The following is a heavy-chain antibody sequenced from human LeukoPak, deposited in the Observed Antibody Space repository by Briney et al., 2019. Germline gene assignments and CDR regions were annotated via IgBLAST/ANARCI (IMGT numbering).Heavy chain of an antibody. CDR2: ISDRSSDI. CDR3: AKYSGSYYYPPNWDS. CDR1: GFTFSSYA. D-gene: IGHD1-26*01. V-gene: IGHV3-21*04. J-gene: IGHJ4*02. Sequence: GGSLRLSCAASGFTFSSYAMNWVRQAPGKGLEWVSSISDRSSDIYYEDSVKGRFTLSRDYPKNTLYLQMNSLRAEDTAVYFCAKYSGSYYYPPNWDSWGQGTLVTVSS.